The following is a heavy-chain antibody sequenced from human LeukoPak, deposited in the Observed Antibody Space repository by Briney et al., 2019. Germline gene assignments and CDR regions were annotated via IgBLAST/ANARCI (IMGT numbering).Heavy chain of an antibody. D-gene: IGHD5/OR15-5a*01. J-gene: IGHJ4*02. CDR2: ITASGST. V-gene: IGHV4-4*07. CDR1: GVSISGYY. Sequence: TSETLSLTCTVSGVSISGYYWSWIRQPAGKGLEWLGRITASGSTNYNPSLKSRVTMSVDTPNNQFSLELSSVTAADTAVYYCARDRGSTTLHYFDYWGQGALVAVSS. CDR3: ARDRGSTTLHYFDY.